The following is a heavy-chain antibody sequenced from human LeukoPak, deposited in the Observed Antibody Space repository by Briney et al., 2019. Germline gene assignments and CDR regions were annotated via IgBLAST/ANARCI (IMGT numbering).Heavy chain of an antibody. Sequence: GGSLRLSCAASGFTFSSYAMSWVRQAPGKGLEWVSAISGSGGSTYYADSVKGRFTISRDNSKNTLYLQMNSLRAEDTAVYYCAREVEMATISPLDYWGQGTLVTVSS. J-gene: IGHJ4*02. CDR1: GFTFSSYA. D-gene: IGHD5-24*01. CDR2: ISGSGGST. CDR3: AREVEMATISPLDY. V-gene: IGHV3-23*01.